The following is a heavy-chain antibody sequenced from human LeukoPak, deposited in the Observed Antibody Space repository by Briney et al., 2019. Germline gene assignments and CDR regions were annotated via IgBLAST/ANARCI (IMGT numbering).Heavy chain of an antibody. CDR2: INHSGST. D-gene: IGHD3-10*01. Sequence: PSETLSLTCTVSGGSISSYYWSWIRQPPGKGLEWIGEINHSGSTNYNPSLKSRVTISVDTSKNQFSLKLSSVTAADTAVYYCARGIRITMVRGGYYYMDVWGKGTTVTVSS. CDR3: ARGIRITMVRGGYYYMDV. V-gene: IGHV4-34*01. J-gene: IGHJ6*03. CDR1: GGSISSYY.